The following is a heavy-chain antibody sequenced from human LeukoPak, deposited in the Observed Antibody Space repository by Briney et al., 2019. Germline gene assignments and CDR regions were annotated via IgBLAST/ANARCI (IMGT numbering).Heavy chain of an antibody. V-gene: IGHV1-2*02. J-gene: IGHJ1*01. CDR3: ATSPNQYSSGWPA. CDR2: INPNSGGT. D-gene: IGHD6-19*01. CDR1: GYTFTGYY. Sequence: GASVKVSCKASGYTFTGYYMHWVRQAPGQGLEWMGWINPNSGGTNYAQKFQGRVTMTRERSTSTGYMELSRLRSDDTAVYYCATSPNQYSSGWPAWGQGTLVTVSS.